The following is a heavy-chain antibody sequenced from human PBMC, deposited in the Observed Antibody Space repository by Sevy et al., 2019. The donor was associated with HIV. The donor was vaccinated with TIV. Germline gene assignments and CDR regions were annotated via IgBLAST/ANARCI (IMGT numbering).Heavy chain of an antibody. V-gene: IGHV3-43D*03. CDR2: ISWDGGST. D-gene: IGHD2-15*01. CDR3: AKDIFTATPYGMDV. Sequence: GGSLRLSCAASGFTFDDYAMHWVRQAPGKGLEWVSLISWDGGSTYYADSVKGRFTISRDNSKNSLYLQMNSLRAEDTALYYCAKDIFTATPYGMDVWGQWTTVTVSS. CDR1: GFTFDDYA. J-gene: IGHJ6*02.